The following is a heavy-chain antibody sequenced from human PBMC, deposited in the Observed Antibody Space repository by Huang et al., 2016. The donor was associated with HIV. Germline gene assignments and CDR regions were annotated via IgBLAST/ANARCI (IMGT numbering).Heavy chain of an antibody. Sequence: QLQLQESGPGQVKPSETLSLTCAVSGDFISITNYYWGWIRQSPGKGLEWVGSVYQSGSTNYNPSLKSRVTLSVDTSRNQCSLRLNSVTAADTAVYYCASQHIGAAATWFWGRGTQVAVSS. CDR1: GDFISITNYY. CDR3: ASQHIGAAATWF. V-gene: IGHV4-39*01. CDR2: VYQSGST. D-gene: IGHD6-13*01. J-gene: IGHJ4*02.